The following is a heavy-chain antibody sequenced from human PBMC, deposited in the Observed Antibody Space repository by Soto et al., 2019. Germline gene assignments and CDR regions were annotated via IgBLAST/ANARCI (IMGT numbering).Heavy chain of an antibody. J-gene: IGHJ4*02. CDR1: GGSISSSSYY. CDR2: IYYSGST. CDR3: ARQFEGYSGYSPTHYFDY. Sequence: NPSETLSLTCTVSGGSISSSSYYWGWIRQPPGKGLELIGSIYYSGSTYYNPSLKSRVTISVDTSKNQFSLKLSSVTAADTALYYCARQFEGYSGYSPTHYFDYWGQGTLVTVS. V-gene: IGHV4-39*01. D-gene: IGHD5-12*01.